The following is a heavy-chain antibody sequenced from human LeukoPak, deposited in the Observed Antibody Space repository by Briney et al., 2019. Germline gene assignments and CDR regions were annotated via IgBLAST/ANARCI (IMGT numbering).Heavy chain of an antibody. CDR1: GGSISSYY. J-gene: IGHJ2*01. V-gene: IGHV4-4*07. Sequence: SETLSLTCTVSGGSISSYYWSWIRQPAGKGLEWIGRIYTSGSTNYNPSLKSRVTMSVDTSKNQFSLKLSSVTAADTAVYYCARDLYDGSGLFWYFDPWGRGTLVTVSS. CDR3: ARDLYDGSGLFWYFDP. CDR2: IYTSGST. D-gene: IGHD3-22*01.